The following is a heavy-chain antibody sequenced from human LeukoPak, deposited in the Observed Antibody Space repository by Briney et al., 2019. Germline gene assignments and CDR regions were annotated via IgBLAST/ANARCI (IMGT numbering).Heavy chain of an antibody. CDR1: GFTFSNAW. V-gene: IGHV4-38-2*01. J-gene: IGHJ4*02. CDR2: IYYSGST. Sequence: PGGSLRLSCAASGFTFSNAWMSWVRQAPGKGLEWIGSIYYSGSTYYNPSLKSRVTISVDTPKNQFSLKLSSVTAADTAVHYCARLSNSLDYWGQGTLVTVSS. D-gene: IGHD4-23*01. CDR3: ARLSNSLDY.